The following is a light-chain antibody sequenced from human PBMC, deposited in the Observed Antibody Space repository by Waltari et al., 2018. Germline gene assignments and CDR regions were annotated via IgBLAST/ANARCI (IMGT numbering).Light chain of an antibody. J-gene: IGKJ5*01. Sequence: EMVLTQSPVILSLSPGERAALSCRASQNIGSQLAWYHQRPGQAPRLLIDDVSNRVTGIPARFSGSGSGTDFTLTISGLAPEDTAVYYCQQYHEWPPLAFGQGTRLEI. CDR3: QQYHEWPPLA. CDR2: DVS. CDR1: QNIGSQ. V-gene: IGKV3-11*01.